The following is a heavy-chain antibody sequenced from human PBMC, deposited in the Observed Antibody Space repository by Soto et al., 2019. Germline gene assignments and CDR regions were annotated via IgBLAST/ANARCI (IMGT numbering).Heavy chain of an antibody. CDR1: GFTFSSYG. V-gene: IGHV3-33*01. CDR3: AIDAKCGIGGYHYCYGMDV. D-gene: IGHD6-25*01. Sequence: QVQLVESGGGVVQPGRSLRLSCAASGFTFSSYGMHWVRQAPGKGREWVADIWYDGSNKYYADSVKGRFTISRDNSKNTLYLQMNSMRAECTAVYYWAIDAKCGIGGYHYCYGMDVWGQGTTVTVSS. CDR2: IWYDGSNK. J-gene: IGHJ6*02.